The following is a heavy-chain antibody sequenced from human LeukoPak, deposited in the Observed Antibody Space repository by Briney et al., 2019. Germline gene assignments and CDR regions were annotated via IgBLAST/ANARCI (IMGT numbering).Heavy chain of an antibody. Sequence: GGSLRLSCAASGFTFSDHYMDWVRQAPGKGLEWVGRIRNKANSYTTEYAASVKGRFTISRDDSKNSLYLQLNSLNTDDTAVYYCGRSAGDWGQGTLVTVSS. J-gene: IGHJ4*02. CDR3: GRSAGD. V-gene: IGHV3-72*01. CDR1: GFTFSDHY. CDR2: IRNKANSYTT.